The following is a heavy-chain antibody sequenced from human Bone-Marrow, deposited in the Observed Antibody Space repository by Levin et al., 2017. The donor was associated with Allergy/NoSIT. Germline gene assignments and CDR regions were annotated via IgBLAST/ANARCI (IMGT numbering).Heavy chain of an antibody. D-gene: IGHD4-17*01. J-gene: IGHJ2*01. CDR1: GFIFSDFY. CDR3: ARTSVTDRYWNFDL. Sequence: GGSLRLSCTASGFIFSDFYMSWIRQVPGKGLEWLSYISSSGSTLLSADSVRGRFTISRDNAKNSLYLQMNSLRVEDTAVYYCARTSVTDRYWNFDLWGRGTLVTVSS. CDR2: ISSSGSTL. V-gene: IGHV3-11*01.